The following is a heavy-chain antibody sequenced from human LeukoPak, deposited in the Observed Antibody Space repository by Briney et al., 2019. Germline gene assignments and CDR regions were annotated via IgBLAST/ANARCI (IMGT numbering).Heavy chain of an antibody. Sequence: GESRGISCKGSGYSFTSYWISWVRQMPGKGLEWMGIIYPGDSDTRYSPSFQGQVNISVDKSISTAYLQCSSLKASDTAMYYCARRHIGGSYERWYFDLWGRGTMVPVSA. CDR3: ARRHIGGSYERWYFDL. D-gene: IGHD3-22*01. CDR2: IYPGDSDT. J-gene: IGHJ2*01. V-gene: IGHV5-51*01. CDR1: GYSFTSYW.